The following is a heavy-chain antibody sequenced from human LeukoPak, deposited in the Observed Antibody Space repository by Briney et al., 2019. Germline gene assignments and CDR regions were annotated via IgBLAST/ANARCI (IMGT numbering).Heavy chain of an antibody. CDR3: ASGAATGDYRGYYDYYMDV. CDR1: GYTFTNYG. D-gene: IGHD4-17*01. Sequence: ASVKVSCKASGYTFTNYGISWVRQAPGQGLERMGGIIPIYGTANYAQKFQGRVTITTDESTSTAYMERSSLRSEDTAVYYCASGAATGDYRGYYDYYMDVWGKGTTVTVSS. V-gene: IGHV1-69*05. J-gene: IGHJ6*03. CDR2: IIPIYGTA.